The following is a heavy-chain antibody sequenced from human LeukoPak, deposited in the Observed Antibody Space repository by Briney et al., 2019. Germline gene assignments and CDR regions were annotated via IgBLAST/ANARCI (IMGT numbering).Heavy chain of an antibody. D-gene: IGHD3-22*01. Sequence: GESLKISCKGSGYSFTSDWIAWVRQMPGKGLEYMGIIYPGDSDTRYSPSFQGQVTISVDKSISTAYLQWSSLKASDTAMYYCATRPLRSSGYYFDYWGQGTLVTVSS. J-gene: IGHJ4*02. CDR2: IYPGDSDT. CDR3: ATRPLRSSGYYFDY. CDR1: GYSFTSDW. V-gene: IGHV5-51*01.